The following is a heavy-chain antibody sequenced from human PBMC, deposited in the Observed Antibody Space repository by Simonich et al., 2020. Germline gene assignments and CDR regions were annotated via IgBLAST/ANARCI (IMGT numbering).Heavy chain of an antibody. CDR1: GYTFTGYY. D-gene: IGHD3-3*01. CDR3: ARGGVQYYYYYMDV. J-gene: IGHJ6*03. Sequence: QVQLVQSGAEVKKPGASVKVSCKASGYTFTGYYMHWVRQAPGQGLDWSGWINPKRGGTNYAKNVKGRVTMTRDTSISTAYMELSRLRSDDTAVYYCARGGVQYYYYYMDVWGKGTTVTVSS. V-gene: IGHV1-2*02. CDR2: INPKRGGT.